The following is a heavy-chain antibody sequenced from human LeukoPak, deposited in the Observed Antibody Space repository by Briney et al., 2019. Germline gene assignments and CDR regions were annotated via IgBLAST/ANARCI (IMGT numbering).Heavy chain of an antibody. Sequence: GGSLRLSWSGSGFTFSDYFMNWIRQTPGKGLEWISYISSSGGNIKYADSVQGRFTISRDNAKKSLYLQMNSLRAEDTAVYYCARDRAEDDSSGYIHRDFDFWGQGTLVIVSS. CDR2: ISSSGGNI. D-gene: IGHD3-22*01. CDR1: GFTFSDYF. V-gene: IGHV3-11*04. CDR3: ARDRAEDDSSGYIHRDFDF. J-gene: IGHJ4*02.